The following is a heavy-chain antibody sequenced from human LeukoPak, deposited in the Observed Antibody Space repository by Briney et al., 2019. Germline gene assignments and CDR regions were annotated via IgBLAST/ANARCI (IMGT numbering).Heavy chain of an antibody. V-gene: IGHV3-30*18. CDR1: GFTFSTYA. D-gene: IGHD2-21*01. Sequence: GGSLRLSCAASGFTFSTYAMSWVRQAPGKGLEWVAVISYDGSNEYYADSVKGRFTISRDNSKNTLYLQMSSLRAEDTAVYYCAKEFNRGLPDYWGQGTLVTVPS. CDR3: AKEFNRGLPDY. J-gene: IGHJ4*02. CDR2: ISYDGSNE.